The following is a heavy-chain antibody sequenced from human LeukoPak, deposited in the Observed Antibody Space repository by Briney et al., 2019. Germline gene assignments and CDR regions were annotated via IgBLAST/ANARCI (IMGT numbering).Heavy chain of an antibody. D-gene: IGHD3-10*01. CDR1: GYTFTTYL. CDR3: ARGPLYGSGSYHFDY. Sequence: ASVKVSCKASGYTFTTYLISWVRQAPGQGLEWMGWISAYNGNTNYAQKLQGRVTMTTDTSTSTAYMELMGLRSDDTAVYYCARGPLYGSGSYHFDYWGQGTLVTVSS. CDR2: ISAYNGNT. V-gene: IGHV1-18*01. J-gene: IGHJ4*02.